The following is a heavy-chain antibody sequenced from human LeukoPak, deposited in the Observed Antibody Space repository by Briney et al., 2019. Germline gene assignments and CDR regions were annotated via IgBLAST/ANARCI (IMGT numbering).Heavy chain of an antibody. CDR1: GFTFDDYA. CDR2: ISWNSGSI. Sequence: PGGSLRLSCAASGFTFDDYAMHWVRHAPGKGLEWVSGISWNSGSIGYADSVKGRFTISRDNAKNSLYLQMNSLRAEDTAVYYCARDQGVDYWGQGTLVTVSS. J-gene: IGHJ4*02. CDR3: ARDQGVDY. D-gene: IGHD3-16*01. V-gene: IGHV3-9*01.